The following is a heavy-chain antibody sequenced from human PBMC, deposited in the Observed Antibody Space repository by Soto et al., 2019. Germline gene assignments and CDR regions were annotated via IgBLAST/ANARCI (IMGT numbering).Heavy chain of an antibody. D-gene: IGHD4-17*01. J-gene: IGHJ4*02. V-gene: IGHV1-2*02. CDR1: GYTFSDYY. CDR3: ARGKSTVTPDY. CDR2: INPNSGGT. Sequence: ASVKVSCKASGYTFSDYYMHWVRQAPGQGLEWMGWINPNSGGTNYAQKFQGRVTMTRDTSISTAYMDLTRLTSDDTAVYYCARGKSTVTPDYWGQGTLVTVSS.